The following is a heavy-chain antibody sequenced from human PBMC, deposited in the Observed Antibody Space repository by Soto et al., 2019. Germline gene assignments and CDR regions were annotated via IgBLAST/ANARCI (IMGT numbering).Heavy chain of an antibody. V-gene: IGHV4-4*02. D-gene: IGHD6-13*01. J-gene: IGHJ4*02. CDR2: VYHSGST. CDR1: GASIGSPNL. CDR3: VRDMAAAGSGLDY. Sequence: SETPSLTGAVSGASIGSPNLWSCVRQAPGKGLDWVGEVYHSGSTNYNPSLKSRVTMSVDQSKNHFSLKVSSVIAADTAMYYCVRDMAAAGSGLDYWGQGILVIVYS.